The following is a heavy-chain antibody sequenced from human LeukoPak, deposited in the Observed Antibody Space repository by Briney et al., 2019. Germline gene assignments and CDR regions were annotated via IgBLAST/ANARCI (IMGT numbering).Heavy chain of an antibody. CDR3: ARVYYGDYYSVSLNY. Sequence: ASVKVSCKASGYTFTSYDIHWVQQATGQGLEWMGWMNPNSGNTGYAQKFQGRVTMTRNTSINTAYMELSSLRSEDRAVYYCARVYYGDYYSVSLNYWGQGTLVTVSS. CDR2: MNPNSGNT. V-gene: IGHV1-8*01. D-gene: IGHD4-17*01. J-gene: IGHJ4*02. CDR1: GYTFTSYD.